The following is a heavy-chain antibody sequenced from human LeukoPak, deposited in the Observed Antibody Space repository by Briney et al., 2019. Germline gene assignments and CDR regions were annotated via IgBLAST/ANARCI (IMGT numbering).Heavy chain of an antibody. J-gene: IGHJ5*02. Sequence: SETLSLTCAVSGGSISSGGYSWSRIRQPPGKGLEWIGYIYHSGSTYYNPSLKSRVTISVDRSKNQFSLKLSSVTAADTAVYYCARGPYCSGGSCYPYGWFDPWGQGNLVTVSS. D-gene: IGHD2-15*01. CDR1: GGSISSGGYS. V-gene: IGHV4-30-2*01. CDR3: ARGPYCSGGSCYPYGWFDP. CDR2: IYHSGST.